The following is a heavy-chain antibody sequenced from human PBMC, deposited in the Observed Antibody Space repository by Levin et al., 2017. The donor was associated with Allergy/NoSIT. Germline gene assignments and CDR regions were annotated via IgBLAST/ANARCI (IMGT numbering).Heavy chain of an antibody. CDR2: IGTAGDT. CDR1: GFTFSSYD. CDR3: ARGLRYYYDSSGYFDAFDI. V-gene: IGHV3-13*04. D-gene: IGHD3-22*01. J-gene: IGHJ3*02. Sequence: PGGSLRLSCAASGFTFSSYDMHWVRQATGKGLEWVSAIGTAGDTYYPGSVKGRFTISRENAKNSLYLQMNSLRAGDTAVYYCARGLRYYYDSSGYFDAFDIWGQGTMVTVSS.